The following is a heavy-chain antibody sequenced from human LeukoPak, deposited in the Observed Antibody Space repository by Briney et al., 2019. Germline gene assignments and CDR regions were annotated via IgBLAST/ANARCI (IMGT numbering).Heavy chain of an antibody. CDR3: ARAVINIAAVYYYYYMDV. J-gene: IGHJ6*03. CDR2: MNPNSGNT. V-gene: IGHV1-8*01. D-gene: IGHD6-13*01. Sequence: GASVKVSCKASGYTFTSYDINWVRQATGQGLEWMGWMNPNSGNTGYAQKFQGRVTMTRNTSISTAYMELSSLRSEDTAVYYCARAVINIAAVYYYYYMDVWGKGTTVTISS. CDR1: GYTFTSYD.